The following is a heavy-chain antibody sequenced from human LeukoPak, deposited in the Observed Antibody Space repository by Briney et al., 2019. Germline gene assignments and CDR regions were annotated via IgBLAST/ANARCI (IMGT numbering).Heavy chain of an antibody. V-gene: IGHV1-8*01. CDR2: MNPNSGNT. CDR3: ARWISRCGMDV. Sequence: ASVKVSCKASGYSFTSYDINWVRQATGQGLEWMGWMNPNSGNTGYAQKFQGRVIMTRDTSMSTAYMELSSLRSEDTAVYYCARWISRCGMDVWGQGTTVTVSS. D-gene: IGHD2-2*01. J-gene: IGHJ6*02. CDR1: GYSFTSYD.